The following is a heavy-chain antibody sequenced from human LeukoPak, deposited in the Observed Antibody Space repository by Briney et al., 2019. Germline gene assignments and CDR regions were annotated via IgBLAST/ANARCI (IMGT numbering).Heavy chain of an antibody. Sequence: SQTLSLTCTVSGGSISSGDYYWSWIRQPPGNGLEWIGYIYYSGSTYYNPSLKSRVTISVDTSKNQFSLKLSSVTAADTAVYYCARGITIFGVVIIGFDPWGQGTLVTVSS. CDR3: ARGITIFGVVIIGFDP. J-gene: IGHJ5*02. D-gene: IGHD3-3*01. CDR1: GGSISSGDYY. V-gene: IGHV4-30-4*08. CDR2: IYYSGST.